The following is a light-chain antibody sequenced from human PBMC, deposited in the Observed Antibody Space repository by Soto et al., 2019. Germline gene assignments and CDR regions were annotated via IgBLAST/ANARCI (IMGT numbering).Light chain of an antibody. J-gene: IGLJ2*01. Sequence: QSALTQPASVSGSPGHSITISCTGTSSDVGGYNYVSWYQQHPGKAPKLMIYDVSNRPSGVSNRFSGSKSGNTASLTISGLQAEDDADYYCSSYTSSTTRVLGGGTKVTVL. CDR1: SSDVGGYNY. V-gene: IGLV2-14*01. CDR3: SSYTSSTTRV. CDR2: DVS.